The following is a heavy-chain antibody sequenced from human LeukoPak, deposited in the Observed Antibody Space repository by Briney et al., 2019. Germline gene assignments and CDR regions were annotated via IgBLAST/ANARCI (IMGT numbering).Heavy chain of an antibody. CDR3: ARDRNGEVSSGSYDAFDI. D-gene: IGHD3-22*01. CDR1: GFTFSSYS. CDR2: ISSSSSYI. J-gene: IGHJ3*02. Sequence: PGGSLRLSCAASGFTFSSYSMNWVRQAPGKGLEWVSSISSSSSYIYYADSVKGRFTISRDNAKNSLYLQMNSLRAEDTAVYYCARDRNGEVSSGSYDAFDIWGQGTMVTVSS. V-gene: IGHV3-21*01.